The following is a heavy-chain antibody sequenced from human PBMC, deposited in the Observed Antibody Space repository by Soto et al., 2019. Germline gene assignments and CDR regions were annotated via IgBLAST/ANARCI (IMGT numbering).Heavy chain of an antibody. D-gene: IGHD3-22*01. J-gene: IGHJ3*02. Sequence: QVQLQESGPGLVKPSETLSLTCTVSGGSISSYYWSWIRQPPGKGLEWIGYIYYSGSTNYNPSLKSRVTISVDTSKIQFSLDVSSVTATDAAVYYCARVVPDTIIVVVWDAFDIWGQGTMVTVSS. CDR3: ARVVPDTIIVVVWDAFDI. CDR2: IYYSGST. V-gene: IGHV4-59*01. CDR1: GGSISSYY.